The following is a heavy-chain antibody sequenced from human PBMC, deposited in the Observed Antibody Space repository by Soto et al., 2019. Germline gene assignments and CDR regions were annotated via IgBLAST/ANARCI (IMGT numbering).Heavy chain of an antibody. Sequence: PGGSLRLSCAASGFTFSSYAMSWVRQAPGKGLEWVSAISGSGGSTYYADSVKGRFTISRDNSKNTLYLQMNSLRAEDTAVYYCAKAPPIVVVVAATGYFDYWGQGILVTVSS. D-gene: IGHD2-15*01. CDR3: AKAPPIVVVVAATGYFDY. CDR1: GFTFSSYA. J-gene: IGHJ4*02. V-gene: IGHV3-23*01. CDR2: ISGSGGST.